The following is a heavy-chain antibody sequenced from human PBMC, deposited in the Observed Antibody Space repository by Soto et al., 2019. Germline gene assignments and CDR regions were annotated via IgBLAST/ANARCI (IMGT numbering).Heavy chain of an antibody. CDR3: ARDSSGYYYYYYGMDV. CDR2: ISAYNGNT. V-gene: IGHV1-18*01. J-gene: IGHJ6*02. CDR1: GYTFTSYG. D-gene: IGHD3-22*01. Sequence: ASVKVSCTASGYTFTSYGISWVRQAPGQGLEWMGWISAYNGNTNYAQKLQGRFTMTTDTSTSTAYMELRSLRSDDTAVYYCARDSSGYYYYYYGMDVWGQGTTVTVSS.